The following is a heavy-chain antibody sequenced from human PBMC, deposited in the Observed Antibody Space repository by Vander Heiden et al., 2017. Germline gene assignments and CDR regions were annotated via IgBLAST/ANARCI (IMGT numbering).Heavy chain of an antibody. CDR2: IKSKTDGGTT. J-gene: IGHJ6*02. D-gene: IGHD3-10*01. CDR3: TTAAFLGVYGMDV. Sequence: VRQAPGKGLEWVGRIKSKTDGGTTDYAAPVKGRFTISRDDSKNTLYLQMNSLKTEDTAVYYCTTAAFLGVYGMDVWGQGTTVTVSS. V-gene: IGHV3-15*01.